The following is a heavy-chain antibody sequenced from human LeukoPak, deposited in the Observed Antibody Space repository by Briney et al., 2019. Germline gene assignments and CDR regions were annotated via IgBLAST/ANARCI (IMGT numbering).Heavy chain of an antibody. V-gene: IGHV3-48*01. J-gene: IGHJ1*01. CDR3: AHLGGMVIQN. D-gene: IGHD3-16*01. CDR1: GFTFSAYR. Sequence: GGSLRLSCVAYGFTFSAYRMNWVRQAPGKGLEWISHITSSSDAIYYPDSVKGRFTISRDDAKSSLYLQLNGLRADDTAVYYCAHLGGMVIQNWVRGTLVTVSS. CDR2: ITSSSDAI.